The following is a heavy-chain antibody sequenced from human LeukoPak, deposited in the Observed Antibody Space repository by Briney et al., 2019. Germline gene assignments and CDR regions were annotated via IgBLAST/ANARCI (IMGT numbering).Heavy chain of an antibody. CDR3: ALREATALDY. Sequence: GRSLRLSCAASGFTSSSYGMHWVRQAPGKGLEWVAVISYDGSNKYYADSVKGRFTISRDNSKNTLYLQMNSLRAEDTAVYYCALREATALDYWGQGTLVTVSS. CDR2: ISYDGSNK. CDR1: GFTSSSYG. D-gene: IGHD5-12*01. V-gene: IGHV3-30*03. J-gene: IGHJ4*02.